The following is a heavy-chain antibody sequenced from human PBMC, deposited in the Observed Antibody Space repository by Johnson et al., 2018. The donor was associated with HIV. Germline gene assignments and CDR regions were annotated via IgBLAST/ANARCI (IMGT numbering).Heavy chain of an antibody. J-gene: IGHJ3*02. CDR2: ISSSGSTI. Sequence: QVQLVESGGGLVQPGRSLRLSCAASGLTFSDYYMSWIRQAPGKGLEWVSYISSSGSTIYYADSVKGRFTISRDNVKNSLYLQMNSLRAEDTAVYYCARETGDPVVPAARDAFDIWGQGTMVTVSS. V-gene: IGHV3-11*04. D-gene: IGHD2-2*01. CDR3: ARETGDPVVPAARDAFDI. CDR1: GLTFSDYY.